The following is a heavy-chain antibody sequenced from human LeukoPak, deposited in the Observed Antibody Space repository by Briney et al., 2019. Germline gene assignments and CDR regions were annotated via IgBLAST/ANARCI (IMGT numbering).Heavy chain of an antibody. CDR1: GFTFSSYG. CDR3: ARGEGSSGYYRGLDY. J-gene: IGHJ4*02. Sequence: GGSLRLSCAASGFTFSSYGMHWVRQAPGKGLEWVAVIWYDGSNKYYADSVKGRFTISRDNSKNTLYLQMNSLRAEDTAVYYCARGEGSSGYYRGLDYWGQGTLVNVSS. CDR2: IWYDGSNK. V-gene: IGHV3-33*01. D-gene: IGHD3-22*01.